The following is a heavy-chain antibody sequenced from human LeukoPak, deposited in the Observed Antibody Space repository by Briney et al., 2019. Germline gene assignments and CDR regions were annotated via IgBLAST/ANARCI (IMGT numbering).Heavy chain of an antibody. CDR2: ISESSYHI. J-gene: IGHJ4*02. CDR3: ARKVPSAQSDF. V-gene: IGHV3-21*01. Sequence: PGGSLRLSCEVSGFTFNAYSMMWVRQAPGKGLEWVSSISESSYHIYYADSVKGRFTISRDNAKNSLYLQMNSLRADDTAVYYCARKVPSAQSDFWGQGTLVTVSS. CDR1: GFTFNAYS.